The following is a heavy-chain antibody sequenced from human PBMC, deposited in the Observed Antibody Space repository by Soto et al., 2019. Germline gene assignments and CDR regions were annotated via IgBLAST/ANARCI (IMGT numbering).Heavy chain of an antibody. V-gene: IGHV4-59*01. CDR1: GDSISGYY. CDR2: IYYSGSA. D-gene: IGHD5-18*01. J-gene: IGHJ5*02. Sequence: PSETLSLTCTVSGDSISGYYWSWIRQPPGKGLEWIGFIYYSGSANYNSSLKSRVTISVDRSKSQFSLKVSSVTAADTAVYYCARAGISYATGWFDPWGQGTLVTVSS. CDR3: ARAGISYATGWFDP.